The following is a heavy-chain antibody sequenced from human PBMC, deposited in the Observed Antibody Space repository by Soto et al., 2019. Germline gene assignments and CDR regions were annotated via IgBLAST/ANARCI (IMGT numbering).Heavy chain of an antibody. J-gene: IGHJ4*02. Sequence: GGSLRLSCAASGFTFSSYWMSWVRQAPGKGLEWVANIKQDGSEKYYVDSVKGRFTISRDNAKNSLYLQMNSLRAEDTAVYYCAREASSSSRSFDYWGQGTLVTVSS. CDR2: IKQDGSEK. CDR1: GFTFSSYW. CDR3: AREASSSSRSFDY. D-gene: IGHD6-6*01. V-gene: IGHV3-7*03.